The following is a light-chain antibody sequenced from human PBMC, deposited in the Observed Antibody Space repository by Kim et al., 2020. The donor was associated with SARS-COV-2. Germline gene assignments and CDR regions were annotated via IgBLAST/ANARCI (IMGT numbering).Light chain of an antibody. Sequence: QSALTQPASVSGSPGQSITISCTGTSNDVGGYNYVSWYQQHPGKAPKLMIYDVSNRPSGVSDRFSGSKSGNTASLTISGLQTEDEADYYCSSYTSSNTVLFGGGTQLTVL. J-gene: IGLJ2*01. CDR1: SNDVGGYNY. CDR3: SSYTSSNTVL. V-gene: IGLV2-14*03. CDR2: DVS.